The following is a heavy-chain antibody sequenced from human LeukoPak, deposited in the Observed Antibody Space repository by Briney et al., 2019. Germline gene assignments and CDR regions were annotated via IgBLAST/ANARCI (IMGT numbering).Heavy chain of an antibody. CDR1: GFTFSNHG. D-gene: IGHD3-10*02. V-gene: IGHV3-48*03. Sequence: GGSLRLSCEASGFTFSNHGMNWVRQAPGKGLEWVAFIPDSGSARYCADSVKGRFSVSRDNAKNSVYLQMNSLRPEDTARYYCARGSVLGYYFEYWGQGTLVTVSS. CDR3: ARGSVLGYYFEY. J-gene: IGHJ4*02. CDR2: IPDSGSAR.